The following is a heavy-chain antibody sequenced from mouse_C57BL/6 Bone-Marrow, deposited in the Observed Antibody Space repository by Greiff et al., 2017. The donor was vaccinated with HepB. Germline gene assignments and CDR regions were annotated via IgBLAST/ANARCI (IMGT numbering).Heavy chain of an antibody. V-gene: IGHV1-81*01. CDR2: IYPRSGNT. J-gene: IGHJ2*01. CDR1: GYTFTSYG. Sequence: QVQLKQSGAELARPGASVKLSCKASGYTFTSYGISWVKQRTGQGLEWIGEIYPRSGNTYYNEKFKGKATLTADKSSSTAYMELRSLTSEDSAVYFCARTRLLRLYFDYWGQGTTLTVSS. D-gene: IGHD1-1*01. CDR3: ARTRLLRLYFDY.